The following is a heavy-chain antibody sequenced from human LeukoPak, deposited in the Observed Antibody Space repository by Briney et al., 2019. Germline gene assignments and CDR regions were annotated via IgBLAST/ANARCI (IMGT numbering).Heavy chain of an antibody. CDR3: AREIMVRGVGYYGMDV. J-gene: IGHJ6*04. CDR1: GGTFSSYA. Sequence: SVKVSCKASGGTFSSYAISWVRQAPGQGLEWMGGIIPIFGTANYAQKFQGRVTTTADKSTSTAYMELSSLRSEDTAVYYCAREIMVRGVGYYGMDVWGKGTTVTVSS. V-gene: IGHV1-69*06. D-gene: IGHD3-10*01. CDR2: IIPIFGTA.